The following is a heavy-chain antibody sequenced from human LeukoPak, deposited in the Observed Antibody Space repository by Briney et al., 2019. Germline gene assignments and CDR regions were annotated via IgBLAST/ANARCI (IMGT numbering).Heavy chain of an antibody. J-gene: IGHJ4*02. Sequence: GRSLRLSCAASGFTFSGYGMHWVRQAPGKGLEWVAVIWYDGSNKYYADSVKGRFTISRDNSKNTLYLQMNSLRAEDTAVYYCARAARALSDYWGQGTLVTVSS. CDR2: IWYDGSNK. CDR1: GFTFSGYG. V-gene: IGHV3-33*01. D-gene: IGHD6-6*01. CDR3: ARAARALSDY.